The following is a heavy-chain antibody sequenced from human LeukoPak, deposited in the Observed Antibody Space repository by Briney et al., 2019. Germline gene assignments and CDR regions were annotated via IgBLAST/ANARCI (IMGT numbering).Heavy chain of an antibody. CDR3: AKFRSASYPYSSGASDY. J-gene: IGHJ4*02. D-gene: IGHD6-19*01. CDR1: GFTFSSYA. CDR2: ISGSGGST. V-gene: IGHV3-23*01. Sequence: GGSLRLSCAASGFTFSSYAMSWVRQAPGKGLEWVSAISGSGGSTYYADSVKGRFPISRDNSKNTLYLQMNSLRAEDTAVYYCAKFRSASYPYSSGASDYWGQGTLVTVSS.